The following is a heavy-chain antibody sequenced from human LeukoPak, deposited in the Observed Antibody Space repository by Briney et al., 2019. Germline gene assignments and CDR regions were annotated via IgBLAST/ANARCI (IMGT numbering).Heavy chain of an antibody. CDR1: GFTFSSCS. V-gene: IGHV3-21*01. CDR2: ISSSSYI. CDR3: ARGYSNYGYTFDI. Sequence: GGSLRLSCAASGFTFSSCSMNWVRQAPGKGLEWVSSISSSSYIYYADLVKGRFTISRDNAKNSLYLQMNSLRAEDTAVYYCARGYSNYGYTFDIWGQGTMVTVSS. J-gene: IGHJ3*02. D-gene: IGHD4-11*01.